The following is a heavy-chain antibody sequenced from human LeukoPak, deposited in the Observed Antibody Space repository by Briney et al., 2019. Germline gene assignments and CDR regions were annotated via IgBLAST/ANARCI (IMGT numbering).Heavy chain of an antibody. D-gene: IGHD3-3*01. CDR3: ARAYYDFWSGYEYYFDY. CDR1: GGSISSYY. Sequence: SETLSLTCTVSGGSISSYYWSWIRQPPGKGLEWIGYIYCSGSTNYNPSLKSRVTISVDTSKNQFSLKLSSVTAADTAVYYCARAYYDFWSGYEYYFDYWGQGTLVTVSS. CDR2: IYCSGST. V-gene: IGHV4-59*01. J-gene: IGHJ4*02.